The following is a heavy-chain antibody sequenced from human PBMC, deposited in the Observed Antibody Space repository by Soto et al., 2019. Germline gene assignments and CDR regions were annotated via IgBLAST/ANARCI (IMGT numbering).Heavy chain of an antibody. V-gene: IGHV3-23*01. CDR2: ISGSGGST. D-gene: IGHD6-19*01. Sequence: GGSLRLSCAASGFTFSSYAMSWVRQAPGKGLEWVSAISGSGGSTYYADSVKGRFTISRDNSKNTLYLQMNSLRAEDTAVYYCAKDWGIAVAGPLHFDYWGQGTLVTVSS. J-gene: IGHJ4*02. CDR1: GFTFSSYA. CDR3: AKDWGIAVAGPLHFDY.